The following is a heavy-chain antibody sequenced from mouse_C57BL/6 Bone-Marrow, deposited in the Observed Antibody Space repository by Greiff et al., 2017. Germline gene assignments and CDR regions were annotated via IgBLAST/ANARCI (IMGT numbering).Heavy chain of an antibody. CDR3: AIDGSSYNYAMDY. V-gene: IGHV1-69*01. Sequence: QVQLQQPGAELVMPGASVKLSCKASGYTFPSYWMHWVKQRPGQGLEWIGELDPSDSYTHSNQKFKGKSTLTVDKSAITAYMQLSRLTSENSAVYYCAIDGSSYNYAMDYWGQGTSVTVSS. J-gene: IGHJ4*01. CDR1: GYTFPSYW. CDR2: LDPSDSYT. D-gene: IGHD1-1*01.